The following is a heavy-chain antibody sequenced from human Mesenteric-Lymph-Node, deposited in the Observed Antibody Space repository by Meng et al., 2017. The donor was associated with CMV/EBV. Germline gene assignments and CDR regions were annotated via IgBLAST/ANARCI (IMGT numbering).Heavy chain of an antibody. D-gene: IGHD3-3*01. V-gene: IGHV1-2*02. CDR2: INPNSGGT. CDR3: ARVIGIHYDFWSGYYSLDAFDI. J-gene: IGHJ3*02. Sequence: ASVKVSCKASGNIFTNYYMHWVRQAPGQGLEWMGWINPNSGGTNYAQKFQGRVTMTRDTSISTAYMELSRLRSDDTAVYYCARVIGIHYDFWSGYYSLDAFDIWGQGTMVTVSS. CDR1: GNIFTNYY.